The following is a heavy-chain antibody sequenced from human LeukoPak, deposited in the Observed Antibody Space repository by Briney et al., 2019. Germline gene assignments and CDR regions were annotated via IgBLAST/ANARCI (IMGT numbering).Heavy chain of an antibody. D-gene: IGHD6-6*01. CDR1: GYRFTSYD. CDR3: AREGPLFVLDY. J-gene: IGHJ4*02. V-gene: IGHV1-8*01. Sequence: ASVKVSCKTSGYRFTSYDISWARQATGQGLQWMGRMTPSSGSAEYAQRFQGRVTLTRDTASGTAYLELRSLTADDTAIYYCAREGPLFVLDYWGQGTRVAVSS. CDR2: MTPSSGSA.